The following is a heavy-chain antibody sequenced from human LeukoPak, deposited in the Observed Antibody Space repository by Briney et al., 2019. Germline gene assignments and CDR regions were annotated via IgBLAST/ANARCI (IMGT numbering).Heavy chain of an antibody. D-gene: IGHD6-19*01. CDR2: INHSGST. Sequence: SETLSLTCAVYGGSFSGYYWSWIRQPPGKGLEWIGEINHSGSTNYNPSLKSRVTISVDTSKNQFSLKLSSVTAADTAVYYCARGPWYSSGWVNYWGQGTLVTVSS. J-gene: IGHJ4*02. CDR3: ARGPWYSSGWVNY. CDR1: GGSFSGYY. V-gene: IGHV4-34*01.